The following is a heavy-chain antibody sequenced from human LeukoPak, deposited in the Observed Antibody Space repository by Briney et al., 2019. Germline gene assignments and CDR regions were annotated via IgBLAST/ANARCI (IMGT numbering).Heavy chain of an antibody. CDR1: GFTFSNHW. D-gene: IGHD4-11*01. CDR3: AKERYNNYIFDS. CDR2: IKEDGSRE. V-gene: IGHV3-7*01. Sequence: PGGSLRLSCVASGFTFSNHWMSWVRRAPGKGLEWVANIKEDGSREYYVDSVKGRFTICRDDARNSLYLQMNSLRAEDTAVYYCAKERYNNYIFDSWGQGTLVTVSS. J-gene: IGHJ4*02.